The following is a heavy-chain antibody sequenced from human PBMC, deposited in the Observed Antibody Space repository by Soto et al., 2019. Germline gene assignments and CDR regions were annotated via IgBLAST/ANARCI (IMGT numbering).Heavy chain of an antibody. CDR2: IYYSGST. CDR3: ARLRGPWMGVVIMGVLVDY. V-gene: IGHV4-39*01. CDR1: GGSISSSSYY. J-gene: IGHJ4*02. Sequence: SETLSLTCTVSGGSISSSSYYWSWIRQPPGKGLEWIGSIYYSGSTYYNPSLKSRVTISVDTSKNQFSLKLSSVTAADTAVYYCARLRGPWMGVVIMGVLVDYWGQGTLVTVSS. D-gene: IGHD3-3*01.